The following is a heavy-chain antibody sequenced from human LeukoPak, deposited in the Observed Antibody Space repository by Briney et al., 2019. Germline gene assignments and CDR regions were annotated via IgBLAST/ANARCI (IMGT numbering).Heavy chain of an antibody. CDR3: ARDLFCSGGSCNGWFDP. Sequence: PGGSLKLSCAASGFTFSNYWMHWVRQAPGKGLVWVSRINNDGSRRIYADSVKGRFTISRDNAKNTVHLQMKSLRVEDTAIYYCARDLFCSGGSCNGWFDPWGQGTLVTVSP. V-gene: IGHV3-74*01. CDR2: INNDGSRR. D-gene: IGHD2-15*01. CDR1: GFTFSNYW. J-gene: IGHJ5*02.